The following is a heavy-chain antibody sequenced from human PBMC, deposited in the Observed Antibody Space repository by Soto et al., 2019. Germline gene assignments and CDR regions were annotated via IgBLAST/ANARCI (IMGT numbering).Heavy chain of an antibody. Sequence: SETLSLTCAVSGGSISSGGYSWSWIRQPPGKGLEWIGYIYHSGSTYYNPSLKSRVTISVDTSKNQFSVKLSSVTAADTAVYYCARVWGLDYIDSWGQGTRVTVSS. J-gene: IGHJ4*02. CDR3: ARVWGLDYIDS. CDR1: GGSISSGGYS. D-gene: IGHD7-27*01. V-gene: IGHV4-30-2*01. CDR2: IYHSGST.